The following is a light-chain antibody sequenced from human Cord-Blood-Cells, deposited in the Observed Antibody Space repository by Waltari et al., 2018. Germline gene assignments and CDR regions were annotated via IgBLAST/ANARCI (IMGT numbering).Light chain of an antibody. Sequence: SYELTQPPSVSVSPGQTARITCSGDALPKQYAYWYQQKPGQAPVLGIYKDSERHSGIPERFSGSSSGTTVTLTISGVQAEDEADYYCQSADSSGTYPVFGGGTKLTVL. CDR2: KDS. CDR1: ALPKQY. CDR3: QSADSSGTYPV. J-gene: IGLJ3*02. V-gene: IGLV3-25*02.